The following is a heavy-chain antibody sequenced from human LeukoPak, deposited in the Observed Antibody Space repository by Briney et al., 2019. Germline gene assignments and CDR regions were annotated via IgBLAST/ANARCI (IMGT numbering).Heavy chain of an antibody. V-gene: IGHV3-23*01. CDR3: AKGRSAYDFDY. CDR1: GFTFSSNV. D-gene: IGHD5-12*01. J-gene: IGHJ4*02. Sequence: GGPLRLSCAASGFTFSSNVMGWVRQAPGKGLEWVSAISGSGGGTYYADSVKGRFTISRDNSKNTLYMQMSSLRAEDTAVYYCAKGRSAYDFDYWGQGTLVTVSS. CDR2: ISGSGGGT.